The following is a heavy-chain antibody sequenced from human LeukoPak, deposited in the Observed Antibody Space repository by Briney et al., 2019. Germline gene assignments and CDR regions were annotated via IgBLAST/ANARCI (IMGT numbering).Heavy chain of an antibody. CDR3: ATDNGPWGYDALDV. D-gene: IGHD3-16*01. J-gene: IGHJ3*01. Sequence: SDTLSLTCLVSGDSIRSRNYWGWLRQPPGKGLGWVGSIYHTGITYYNPSLNSRVTLSVDTSKTQFSLRINSVTAADTAFYYCATDNGPWGYDALDVWGQGTVVTVSS. CDR1: GDSIRSRNY. V-gene: IGHV4-38-2*01. CDR2: IYHTGIT.